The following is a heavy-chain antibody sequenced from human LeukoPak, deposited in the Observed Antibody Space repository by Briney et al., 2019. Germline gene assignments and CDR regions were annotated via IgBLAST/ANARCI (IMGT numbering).Heavy chain of an antibody. Sequence: SQTLSLTCTVSGDSISSGDYYWSWIRQPAGKGLEWIGRISSSGSTNYNPSLKSRVTISVDTSKNQFSLKLSSVTAADTAVYYCARHSGVGGTSVIDYWGQGTLVTVSS. CDR2: ISSSGST. CDR1: GDSISSGDYY. V-gene: IGHV4-61*02. J-gene: IGHJ4*02. D-gene: IGHD1-7*01. CDR3: ARHSGVGGTSVIDY.